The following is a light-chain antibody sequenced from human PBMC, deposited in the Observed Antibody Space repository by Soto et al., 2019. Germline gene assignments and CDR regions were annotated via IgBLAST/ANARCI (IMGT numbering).Light chain of an antibody. V-gene: IGKV3-15*01. CDR2: GAS. CDR3: QQYSSWPLT. Sequence: EIVMTQSPATLSVSPGERATLSCRASQSVGRLLAWYQQKPGQPPRRLVYGASTRATGVPARFSGSGSGTEFTLTISILQSEDFAVYYCQQYSSWPLTFGHGTKVEIK. CDR1: QSVGRL. J-gene: IGKJ1*01.